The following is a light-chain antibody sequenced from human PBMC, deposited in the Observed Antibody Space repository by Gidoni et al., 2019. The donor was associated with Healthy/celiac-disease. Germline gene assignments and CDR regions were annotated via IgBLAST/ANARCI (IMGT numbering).Light chain of an antibody. J-gene: IGKJ1*01. CDR3: QKYNSAPWT. V-gene: IGKV1-27*01. CDR1: QGISNY. CDR2: AA. Sequence: DIQMTQSPSSLSASVGDRVTITCRASQGISNYLAWYQQKPGKVPKLLIYAADFTLTISSLQPEDVATYYCQKYNSAPWTFGQGTKVEIK.